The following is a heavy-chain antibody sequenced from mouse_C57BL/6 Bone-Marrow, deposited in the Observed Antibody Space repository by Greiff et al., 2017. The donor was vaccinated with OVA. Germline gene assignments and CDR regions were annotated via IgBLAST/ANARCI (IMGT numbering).Heavy chain of an antibody. D-gene: IGHD1-1*02. V-gene: IGHV1-81*01. J-gene: IGHJ4*01. CDR2: IYPRSGNT. CDR3: ASVVWDAMDY. CDR1: GYTFTSYG. Sequence: VQLQESGAELARPGASVKLSCKASGYTFTSYGISWVKQRTGQGLEWIGEIYPRSGNTYYNEKFKGKATLTADKSSSTAYMELRSLTSEDSAVYFCASVVWDAMDYWGQGTSVTVSS.